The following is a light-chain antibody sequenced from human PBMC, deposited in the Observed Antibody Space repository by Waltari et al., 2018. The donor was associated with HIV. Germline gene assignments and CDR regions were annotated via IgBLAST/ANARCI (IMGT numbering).Light chain of an antibody. CDR1: SSDVGGYNY. CDR2: EVT. J-gene: IGLJ2*01. Sequence: QSALTQPASVSGSPGQSITISCTGTSSDVGGYNYVSWSQQHPGKAPKLMIDEVTNRPSGVSNRFSVSKSGNTASLTISGLQAEDEADYYCSSYTSSSTLSRVFGGGTKLTVL. CDR3: SSYTSSSTLSRV. V-gene: IGLV2-14*01.